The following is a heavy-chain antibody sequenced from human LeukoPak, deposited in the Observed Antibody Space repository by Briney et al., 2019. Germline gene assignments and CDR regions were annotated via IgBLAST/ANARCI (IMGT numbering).Heavy chain of an antibody. CDR2: INSDGSST. D-gene: IGHD3-3*01. J-gene: IGHJ4*02. V-gene: IGHV3-74*01. CDR3: ARGYDFWSGYSGLDY. Sequence: PGGSLRLSCAASGFTFSSYWMHWVRQAPGKGLVWVSRINSDGSSTSYADSVKGRFTISRDNAKNTLYLQMNSLRAEDTAVYYCARGYDFWSGYSGLDYWGQGTLVTVSS. CDR1: GFTFSSYW.